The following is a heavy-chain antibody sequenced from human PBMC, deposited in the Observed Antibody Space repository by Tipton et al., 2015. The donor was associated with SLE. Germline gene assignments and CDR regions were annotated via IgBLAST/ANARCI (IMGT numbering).Heavy chain of an antibody. D-gene: IGHD6-13*01. V-gene: IGHV4-4*02. CDR1: GGSLTNSYW. J-gene: IGHJ6*02. CDR3: ARAIWYSGYYGMDV. CDR2: IYHSGSA. Sequence: TLSLTCAVSGGSLTNSYWWTWVRQTPGKGLEWIGEIYHSGSANYNPSLKSRLTISVDKSKNRFSLKLRSMTAADTAVYYCARAIWYSGYYGMDVWGHGTTVTVSS.